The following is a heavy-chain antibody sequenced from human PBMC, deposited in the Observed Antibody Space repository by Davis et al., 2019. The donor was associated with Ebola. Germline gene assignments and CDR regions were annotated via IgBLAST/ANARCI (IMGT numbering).Heavy chain of an antibody. CDR1: GFTFSSYA. CDR3: ARAANLDPTVTPVETYYYYYYGMDV. D-gene: IGHD4-17*01. J-gene: IGHJ6*02. V-gene: IGHV3-30-3*01. CDR2: ISYDGSNK. Sequence: GESLKISCAASGFTFSSYAMHWVRQAPGKGLEWVAVISYDGSNKYYADSVKGRFTISRDNSKNTLYLQMNSLRAEDTAVYYCARAANLDPTVTPVETYYYYYYGMDVWGQGTTVTVSS.